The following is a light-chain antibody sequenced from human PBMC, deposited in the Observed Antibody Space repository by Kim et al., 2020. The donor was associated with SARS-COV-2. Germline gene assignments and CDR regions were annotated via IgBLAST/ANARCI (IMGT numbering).Light chain of an antibody. CDR2: KDT. CDR3: QSADSSDTFWV. V-gene: IGLV3-25*03. Sequence: PGQTARITCSGEACRKRYAYWFHQEPGQAPVLVIYKDTERPSGIPERFSGSTSGTTVTLTISGVQAEDEADYYCQSADSSDTFWVFGGGTQLTVL. CDR1: ACRKRY. J-gene: IGLJ3*02.